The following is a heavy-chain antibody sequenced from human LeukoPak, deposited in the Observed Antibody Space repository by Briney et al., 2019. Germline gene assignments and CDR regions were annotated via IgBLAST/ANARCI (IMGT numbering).Heavy chain of an antibody. Sequence: PSETLSLTCTVSGGSISSYYWSWIRQPPGKGLEWIGYIYYSGSTNYNPSLKSRVTISVDTSKNQFSLKLSSVTAADTAVYYCARVDNGLSAYGSGRGETNWFDPWGQGTLVTVSS. J-gene: IGHJ5*02. CDR2: IYYSGST. CDR3: ARVDNGLSAYGSGRGETNWFDP. V-gene: IGHV4-59*01. D-gene: IGHD3-10*01. CDR1: GGSISSYY.